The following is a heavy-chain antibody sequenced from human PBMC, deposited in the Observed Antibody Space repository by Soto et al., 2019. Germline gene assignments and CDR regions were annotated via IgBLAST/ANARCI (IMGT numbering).Heavy chain of an antibody. J-gene: IGHJ4*02. D-gene: IGHD3-22*01. Sequence: GGSLRLSCAASGFSFSSYEMNWVRQDPGKRLEWVSYISSSGSTIYYADSVKGRFTMSRDNAKNSLYLQMHSLRAEDTAVYYCARTTYYYDSSGYYYPYYCGQGTLVTVSS. CDR1: GFSFSSYE. CDR3: ARTTYYYDSSGYYYPYY. CDR2: ISSSGSTI. V-gene: IGHV3-48*03.